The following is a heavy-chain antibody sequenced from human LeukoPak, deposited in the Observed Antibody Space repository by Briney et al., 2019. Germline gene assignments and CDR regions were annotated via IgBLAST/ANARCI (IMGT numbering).Heavy chain of an antibody. V-gene: IGHV3-30*03. J-gene: IGHJ4*02. D-gene: IGHD3-22*01. CDR2: ISYDGSNK. Sequence: GGSLRLSCAASGFTFSSYGMHWVRQAPGKGLEWVAVISYDGSNKYYADSVKGRFTISRDNAKNSLYLQMNSLRAEDTAVYYCARAHQYYYDSSGYYGYWGQGTLVTVSS. CDR1: GFTFSSYG. CDR3: ARAHQYYYDSSGYYGY.